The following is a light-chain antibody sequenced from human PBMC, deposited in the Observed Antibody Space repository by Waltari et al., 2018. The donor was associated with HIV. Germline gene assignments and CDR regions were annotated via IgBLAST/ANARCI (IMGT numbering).Light chain of an antibody. CDR2: AAD. CDR1: QGISTY. J-gene: IGKJ1*01. V-gene: IGKV1-9*01. Sequence: DIQLSQSTVSVYASVGARVNITCRASQGISTYLVWYQQRAEKPPELLIYAADTLRSGVPTRISGRGSATEFTLTISSLQHEYFASYFCQHVSSSPRTFGQGTKVEVK. CDR3: QHVSSSPRT.